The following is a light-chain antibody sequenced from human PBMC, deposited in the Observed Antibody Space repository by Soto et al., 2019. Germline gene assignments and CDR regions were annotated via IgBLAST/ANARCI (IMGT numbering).Light chain of an antibody. CDR3: QQYDPSPLT. CDR1: QTITSAY. V-gene: IGKV3D-20*01. Sequence: EIVLTQSPATLSLSPGERATLSCGASQTITSAYLAWYQLKPGLAPRLLFYDASNRATGVPDRFSGSGSGTDFTLTISRREPEDLAGYYCQQYDPSPLTFGGGTKVEIK. CDR2: DAS. J-gene: IGKJ4*01.